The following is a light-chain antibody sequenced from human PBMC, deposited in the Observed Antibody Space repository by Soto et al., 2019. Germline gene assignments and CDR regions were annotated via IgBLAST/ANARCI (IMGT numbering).Light chain of an antibody. V-gene: IGKV3-20*01. CDR3: QQLYSYPYT. Sequence: EIVLTQSPGTLSLSPGERATLSCRASQSVSSSYFAWYQQKPGQAPRLLNHGASSWATGIADRFSGSGSGTDFTLTFSRLEPEDFAVYYCQQLYSYPYTFGQGTKLEI. J-gene: IGKJ2*01. CDR1: QSVSSSY. CDR2: GAS.